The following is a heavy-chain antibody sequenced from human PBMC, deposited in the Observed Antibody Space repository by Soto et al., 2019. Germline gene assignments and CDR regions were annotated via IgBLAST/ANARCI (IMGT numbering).Heavy chain of an antibody. CDR2: ISGSGGST. V-gene: IGHV3-23*01. CDR1: GFTFSSYA. J-gene: IGHJ4*02. D-gene: IGHD1-20*01. CDR3: AKDITGGDPFSTFDY. Sequence: GGSLRLSCAASGFTFSSYAMSWVRQAPGKGLEWVSAISGSGGSTYYADSVKGRFTISRDNSKNTLYLQMNSLRAEDTALYYCAKDITGGDPFSTFDYWGQGTLVTVSS.